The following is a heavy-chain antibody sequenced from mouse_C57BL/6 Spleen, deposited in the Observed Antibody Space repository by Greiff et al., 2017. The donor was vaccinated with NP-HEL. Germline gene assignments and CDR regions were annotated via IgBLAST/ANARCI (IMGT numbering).Heavy chain of an antibody. CDR3: ARGRFAY. J-gene: IGHJ3*01. CDR2: IDPSDSYT. V-gene: IGHV1-69*01. CDR1: GYTFTSYW. Sequence: QVQLKQPGAELVMPGASVKLSCKASGYTFTSYWMHWVKQRPGQGLEWIGEIDPSDSYTNYNQKFKGKSTLTVDKSSSTAYMQLSSLTSEDSAVYYCARGRFAYWGQGTLVTVSA.